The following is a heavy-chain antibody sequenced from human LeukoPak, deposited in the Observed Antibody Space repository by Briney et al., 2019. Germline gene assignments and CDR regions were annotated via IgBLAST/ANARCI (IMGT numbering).Heavy chain of an antibody. CDR2: INHSGST. CDR3: ARRSIRGVIRY. Sequence: PSETLSLTCAVYGGSFSGYYWSWIRQPPGKGLEWIGEINHSGSTIYNPSLKSRVTISVDTSKNQFSLKLSSVTAADTAVYYCARRSIRGVIRYWGQGTLVTVSS. CDR1: GGSFSGYY. V-gene: IGHV4-34*01. J-gene: IGHJ4*02. D-gene: IGHD3-10*01.